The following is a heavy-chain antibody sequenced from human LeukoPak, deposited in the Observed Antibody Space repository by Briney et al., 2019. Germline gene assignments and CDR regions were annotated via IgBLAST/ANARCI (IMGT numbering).Heavy chain of an antibody. J-gene: IGHJ3*02. V-gene: IGHV3-23*01. Sequence: PGGSLRLSCAASGFTFSSYAMSWVRQAPGKGLEWVSAISGSGGSTYYADSVKGRFTISRDNSKNTLYLQMNSLRAEDTAVYYCATLEGSGLTYDAFDIWGQGTMVTVSS. CDR2: ISGSGGST. D-gene: IGHD3-10*01. CDR1: GFTFSSYA. CDR3: ATLEGSGLTYDAFDI.